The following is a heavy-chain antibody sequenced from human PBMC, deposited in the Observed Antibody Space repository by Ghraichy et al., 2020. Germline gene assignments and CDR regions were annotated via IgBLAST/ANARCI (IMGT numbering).Heavy chain of an antibody. Sequence: GGSLRLSCAASGFTFSSYSMNWVRQAPGKGLEWVSYISSSSSTIYYADSVKGRFTISRDNAKNSLYLQMNSLRAEDTAVYYCARKRRGIAAAGTSGHYYYYYYMDVWGKGTTVTVSS. J-gene: IGHJ6*03. CDR1: GFTFSSYS. CDR3: ARKRRGIAAAGTSGHYYYYYYMDV. CDR2: ISSSSSTI. V-gene: IGHV3-48*01. D-gene: IGHD6-13*01.